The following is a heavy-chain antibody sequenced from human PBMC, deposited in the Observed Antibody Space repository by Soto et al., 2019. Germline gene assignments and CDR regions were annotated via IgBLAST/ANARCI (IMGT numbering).Heavy chain of an antibody. CDR2: ISTTGITI. D-gene: IGHD6-19*01. Sequence: EVQLLESGGGLVQPGRSLRLSCATSGFTFSGYSVNWVRQAPGKGLEWISYISTTGITIYYADSVKGRVNISRDKAKNSMYLQMNSLRDDDTAVYYCARNEKFSDWSYFDSWGQGTLVSVSS. CDR1: GFTFSGYS. V-gene: IGHV3-48*02. CDR3: ARNEKFSDWSYFDS. J-gene: IGHJ4*02.